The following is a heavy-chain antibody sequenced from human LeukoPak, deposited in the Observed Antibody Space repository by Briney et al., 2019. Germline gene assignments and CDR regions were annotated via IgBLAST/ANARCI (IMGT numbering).Heavy chain of an antibody. CDR1: GGTFSSYA. Sequence: SVKVSCKASGGTFSSYAISWVRQAPGQGLEWMGGIIPIFGTANYAQKFQGRVTITADKSTSTAYMELSSLRSEDTAVYYCARDPPRDAYNLGLNDYWGQGTLVTVSS. V-gene: IGHV1-69*06. D-gene: IGHD5-24*01. CDR2: IIPIFGTA. J-gene: IGHJ4*02. CDR3: ARDPPRDAYNLGLNDY.